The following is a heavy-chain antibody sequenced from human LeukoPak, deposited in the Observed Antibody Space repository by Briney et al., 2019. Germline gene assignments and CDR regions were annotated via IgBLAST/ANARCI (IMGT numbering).Heavy chain of an antibody. D-gene: IGHD1-14*01. CDR3: ARLLVYNRNPRAFDV. Sequence: SETLSLTCAVSGDSINSGNWWSWVRQPPGKGLEWIGEIAHTGSTQYNASLKSRVSISIDFSKNQFSLRLNSVTAADTGVYYCARLLVYNRNPRAFDVWGQGTSVTVS. V-gene: IGHV4-4*02. CDR1: GDSINSGNW. J-gene: IGHJ3*01. CDR2: IAHTGST.